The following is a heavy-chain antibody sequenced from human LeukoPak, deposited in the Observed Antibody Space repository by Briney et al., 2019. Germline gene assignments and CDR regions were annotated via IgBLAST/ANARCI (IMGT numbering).Heavy chain of an antibody. CDR2: IDPSDSYT. V-gene: IGHV5-10-1*01. J-gene: IGHJ4*02. Sequence: GESLKISCKGSGYSFTSYWISWVRQMPGKGLEWMGRIDPSDSYTNYSPSFQGHVTISADKSISTAYLQWSSLKASDTAMYYCARHVSSSSWLHNFDYWGQGTLVTVSS. D-gene: IGHD6-13*01. CDR1: GYSFTSYW. CDR3: ARHVSSSSWLHNFDY.